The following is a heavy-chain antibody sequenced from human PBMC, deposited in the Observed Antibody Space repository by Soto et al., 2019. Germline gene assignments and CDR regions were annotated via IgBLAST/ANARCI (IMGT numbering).Heavy chain of an antibody. D-gene: IGHD3-22*01. V-gene: IGHV3-30*03. CDR3: TLDTDYYATNGYSVLDF. Sequence: GVRWLRQNTEMHLEWLAAISYDGSKKDYAESVKGRITISRDNSENTVYLQMNSLRAEDTAVYFCTLDTDYYATNGYSVLDFWGHGTAVTVSS. CDR2: ISYDGSKK. CDR1: G. J-gene: IGHJ4*01.